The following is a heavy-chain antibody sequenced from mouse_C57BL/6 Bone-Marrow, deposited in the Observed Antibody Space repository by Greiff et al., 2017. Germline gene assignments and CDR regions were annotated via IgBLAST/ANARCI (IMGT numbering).Heavy chain of an antibody. Sequence: VQLQQPGAELVKPGASVKLSCKASGYTFTSYWMQWVKERPGQGLEWIGEIDPSDSYINYTQKFKGKATLTVDTSSSTAYMQLSSLTSEDSAVYYCAGYGFAYWGQGTLVTVSA. V-gene: IGHV1-50*01. CDR1: GYTFTSYW. CDR2: IDPSDSYI. D-gene: IGHD2-2*01. J-gene: IGHJ3*01. CDR3: AGYGFAY.